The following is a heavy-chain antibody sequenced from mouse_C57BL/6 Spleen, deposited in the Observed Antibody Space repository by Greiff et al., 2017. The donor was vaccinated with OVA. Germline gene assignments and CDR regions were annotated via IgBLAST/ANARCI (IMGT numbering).Heavy chain of an antibody. V-gene: IGHV14-4*01. D-gene: IGHD1-1*01. CDR2: IDPENGDT. J-gene: IGHJ3*01. CDR1: GFNINDDY. CDR3: TGYYGSSAWFAD. Sequence: VQLKESGAELVRPGASVKLSCTASGFNINDDYMHWVKQRPEKGLEWIGWIDPENGDTEYAAKFQGKATITADTSSNTAYLQLSSLTSEDTAVYYCTGYYGSSAWFADWGKGTLVTVSA.